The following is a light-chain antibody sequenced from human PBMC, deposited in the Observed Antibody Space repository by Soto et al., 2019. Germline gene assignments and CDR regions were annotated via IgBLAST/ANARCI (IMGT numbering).Light chain of an antibody. CDR3: QQRNVWPPIT. CDR1: QSIHTS. V-gene: IGKV3-11*01. CDR2: DST. J-gene: IGKJ5*01. Sequence: ALTQSPAILSLCPGERATLTGRASQSIHTSLAWYQQKSGKPPRLVIYDSTLRANGVPDRFGGSRSGAECTLTINSLEPEDFAVYYCQQRNVWPPITFGQGTRLEIK.